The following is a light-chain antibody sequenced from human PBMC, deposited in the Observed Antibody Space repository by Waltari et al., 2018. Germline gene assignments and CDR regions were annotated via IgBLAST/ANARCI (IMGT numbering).Light chain of an antibody. CDR1: SSDVGGYKY. CDR2: DVS. J-gene: IGLJ2*01. Sequence: QSALTQPASVSGSPGQSITISCTGTSSDVGGYKYVSWYQQHPGKAPKLMIYDVSNRPSGVTNRFSGSKSGNTASLTISGLQAEDGADYYCSSYTSSSVVFGGGTKLTVL. CDR3: SSYTSSSVV. V-gene: IGLV2-14*01.